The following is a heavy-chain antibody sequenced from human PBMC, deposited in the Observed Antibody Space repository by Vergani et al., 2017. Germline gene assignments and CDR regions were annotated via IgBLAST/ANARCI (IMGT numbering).Heavy chain of an antibody. Sequence: QLQESGPGLVKPSATLSLTCSVSGSSIRSSNYYWGWMRQPPGKGLEWVARIRPKTDGETTDYAAPVKGRFTISRDDSKNTLFLQMNSLKTEDTAVYYCTTPTKWELRYCFDYWGQGTLVTVSS. CDR1: GSSIRSSNYY. CDR2: IRPKTDGETT. J-gene: IGHJ4*02. V-gene: IGHV3-15*01. D-gene: IGHD3-9*01. CDR3: TTPTKWELRYCFDY.